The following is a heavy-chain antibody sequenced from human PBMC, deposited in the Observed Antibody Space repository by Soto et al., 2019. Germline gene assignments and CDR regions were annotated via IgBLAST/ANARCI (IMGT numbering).Heavy chain of an antibody. J-gene: IGHJ6*02. D-gene: IGHD2-15*01. CDR2: ISWNSGSI. V-gene: IGHV3-9*01. CDR1: GFTFDDYA. CDR3: AKGCSGGSCFWSGMDV. Sequence: LRLSCAASGFTFDDYAMHWVRQAPGKGLEWVSGISWNSGSIGYADSVKGRFTISRDNAKNSLYLQMNSLRAEDTALYYCAKGCSGGSCFWSGMDVWGQGTTVTVSS.